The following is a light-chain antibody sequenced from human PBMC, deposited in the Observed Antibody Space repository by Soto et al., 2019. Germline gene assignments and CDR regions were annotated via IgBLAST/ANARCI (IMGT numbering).Light chain of an antibody. J-gene: IGKJ1*01. CDR1: QSISDT. CDR2: GAS. Sequence: IVMTQSPATLSVSPGGRATLSCRASQSISDTLAWYQQKPGQAPRPLIYGASTRAPGFPARFSGSGSGTDFTLNISSLQSEDFAVYYCQQYNNWPWTFGQGTKVDIK. V-gene: IGKV3-15*01. CDR3: QQYNNWPWT.